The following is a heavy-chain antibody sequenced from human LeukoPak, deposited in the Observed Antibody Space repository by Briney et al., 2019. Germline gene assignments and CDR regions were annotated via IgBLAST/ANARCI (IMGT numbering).Heavy chain of an antibody. CDR2: IRSKAYGGTT. CDR1: GFTFGDYA. CDR3: VSRDGYNFDY. V-gene: IGHV3-49*03. J-gene: IGHJ4*02. D-gene: IGHD5-24*01. Sequence: GGSLRLSCTASGFTFGDYAMGWFRQAPGKGLEWVGFIRSKAYGGTTEYAASVKGRFTISRDDSKSIAYLQMNSLKTEDTAVYYCVSRDGYNFDYWGQGTLVTVSS.